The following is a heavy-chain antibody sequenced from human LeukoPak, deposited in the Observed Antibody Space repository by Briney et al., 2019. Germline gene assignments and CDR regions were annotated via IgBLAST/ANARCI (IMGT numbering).Heavy chain of an antibody. J-gene: IGHJ3*02. V-gene: IGHV5-51*01. CDR1: GYSFTSYW. CDR3: ARRPSFYYDSMGAFDI. Sequence: GESLKISCKGSGYSFTSYWIGWVRQMPGKGLEWMGIIYPGDSDTRYSPSFQGQVTFSADKSISTAYLQWSSLKASDTAMYYCARRPSFYYDSMGAFDIWGQGTMVTVSS. CDR2: IYPGDSDT. D-gene: IGHD3-22*01.